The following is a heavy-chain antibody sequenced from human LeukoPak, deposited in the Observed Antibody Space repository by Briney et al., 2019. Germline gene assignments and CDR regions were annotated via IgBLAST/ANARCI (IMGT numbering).Heavy chain of an antibody. CDR2: INPNSGGT. Sequence: ASVKVSCKASGYTFTGYYMHWVRQAPGQGLEWMGRINPNSGGTNYAQKFQGRVTMTRDTSITTAYMELSRLRTDDTAVYYCAREKGEEVHDDAFDIWGQGTMVTVSS. CDR3: AREKGEEVHDDAFDI. J-gene: IGHJ3*02. D-gene: IGHD3-16*01. CDR1: GYTFTGYY. V-gene: IGHV1-2*06.